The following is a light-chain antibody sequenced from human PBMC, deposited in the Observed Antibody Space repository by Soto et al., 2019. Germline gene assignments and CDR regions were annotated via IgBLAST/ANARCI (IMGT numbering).Light chain of an antibody. CDR2: EVI. J-gene: IGLJ3*02. V-gene: IGLV2-14*01. Sequence: QSALTQPPSASGSPGQSVAISCTGTSSDVGGYNYVSWYQQHPGMAPKLMIFEVINRPSGVSDRFSGSKSGNTASLTISGLQADDEADYYCGSYTTSGTWVFGGGTKLTVL. CDR1: SSDVGGYNY. CDR3: GSYTTSGTWV.